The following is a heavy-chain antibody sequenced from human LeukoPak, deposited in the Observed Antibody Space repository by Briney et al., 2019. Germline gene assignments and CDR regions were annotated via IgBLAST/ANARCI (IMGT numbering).Heavy chain of an antibody. CDR2: MNPNSGNT. D-gene: IGHD3-16*01. CDR1: GYTFTSYD. Sequence: ASVKVSCKASGYTFTSYDINWVRQATGQGLEWMGWMNPNSGNTGYPQKFQGRVTMTRNTSISTAYMELSSLRSEDTAVYYCARGGGQTAYYDYVWGSPNWFDPWGQGTLVTVSS. V-gene: IGHV1-8*01. CDR3: ARGGGQTAYYDYVWGSPNWFDP. J-gene: IGHJ5*02.